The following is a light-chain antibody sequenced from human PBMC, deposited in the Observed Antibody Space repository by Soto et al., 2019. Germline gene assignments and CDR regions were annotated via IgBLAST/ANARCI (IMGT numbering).Light chain of an antibody. CDR1: QSVGGTF. CDR2: GAS. CDR3: QQRSNWLFT. J-gene: IGKJ3*01. Sequence: EIVLTQSPGTLSLSPWEGATLSCRASQSVGGTFLAWYQQKGGQAPRLLIHGASNRATGIPDRFSGSGSGTDFTLTISSLEPEDFAVYYCQQRSNWLFTFGPGTKVDI. V-gene: IGKV3-11*01.